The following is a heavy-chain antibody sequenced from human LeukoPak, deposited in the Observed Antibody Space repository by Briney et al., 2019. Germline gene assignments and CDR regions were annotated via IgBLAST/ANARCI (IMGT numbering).Heavy chain of an antibody. CDR3: ARLKFYDSTGYSPGYYMDV. CDR2: IYPTGNT. D-gene: IGHD3-22*01. V-gene: IGHV4-4*07. J-gene: IGHJ6*03. CDR1: GGAIISYY. Sequence: PSETLSLTCSVSGGAIISYYWSWIRQPAGKGQEWIGRIYPTGNTDYNPSLKTRVTMSTDLSKKLFSLRLRSVTAADTAVYYCARLKFYDSTGYSPGYYMDVWGKGTAVTVSS.